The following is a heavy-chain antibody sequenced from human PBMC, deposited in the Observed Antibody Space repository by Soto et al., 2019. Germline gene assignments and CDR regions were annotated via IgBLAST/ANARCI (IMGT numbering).Heavy chain of an antibody. J-gene: IGHJ4*02. CDR3: AKDLMGGYYIGYDY. CDR2: IIGSGGST. CDR1: GFTFSSYA. Sequence: GGSLRLSCAASGFTFSSYAMSWVRQAPGKGLEWFSAIIGSGGSTYYADSVKGRFTISRDNSKNTLNLQMNSLRAEDTAVYYCAKDLMGGYYIGYDYWGQGTLVTVSS. D-gene: IGHD3-3*01. V-gene: IGHV3-23*01.